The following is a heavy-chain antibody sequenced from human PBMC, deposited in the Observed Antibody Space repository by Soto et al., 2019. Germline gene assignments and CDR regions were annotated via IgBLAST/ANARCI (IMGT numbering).Heavy chain of an antibody. CDR3: VRGAFAYGYLDY. V-gene: IGHV1-18*01. CDR1: GYTFSSYG. CDR2: ISTYNVDT. D-gene: IGHD3-10*01. J-gene: IGHJ4*02. Sequence: ASVKVSCKTSGYTFSSYGIVWVRQAPGQGLEWMGWISTYNVDTKYADKFQGRLTMSSDTSTTTAFMELRRLRSDDTAVYYCVRGAFAYGYLDYCGQGTLVTVSS.